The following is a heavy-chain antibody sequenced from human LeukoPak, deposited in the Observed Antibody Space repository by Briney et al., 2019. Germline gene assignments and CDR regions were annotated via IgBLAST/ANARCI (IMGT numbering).Heavy chain of an antibody. V-gene: IGHV3-48*03. CDR2: ISSSGSTI. CDR1: GFTFSSYE. Sequence: PGGSLRLSCAASGFTFSSYEMNWVRQAPGKGLEWVSYISSSGSTIYYADSVKGRLTISRDNAKNSLYLQMNSLRAADTAVYYCAELGITMIGGVWGKGTTVTISS. CDR3: AELGITMIGGV. D-gene: IGHD3-10*02. J-gene: IGHJ6*04.